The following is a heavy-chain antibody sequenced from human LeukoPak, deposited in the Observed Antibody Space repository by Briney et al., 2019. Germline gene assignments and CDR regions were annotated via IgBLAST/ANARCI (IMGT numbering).Heavy chain of an antibody. J-gene: IGHJ5*02. D-gene: IGHD2-15*01. CDR2: ISGGGGST. V-gene: IGHV3-23*01. CDR1: GFTFSSYA. Sequence: GGSLRLSCAASGFTFSSYAMSWVRQAPGKGLEWVSAISGGGGSTYYADSVKGRFTISRDNSKNTLYLRMNSLRAEDTAVYYCARDRCSGGSCYSGWFDPWGQGTLVTVSS. CDR3: ARDRCSGGSCYSGWFDP.